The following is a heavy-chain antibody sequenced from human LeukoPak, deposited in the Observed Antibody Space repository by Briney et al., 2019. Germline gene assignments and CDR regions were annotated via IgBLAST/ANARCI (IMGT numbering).Heavy chain of an antibody. D-gene: IGHD6-13*01. J-gene: IGHJ4*02. Sequence: SVKVSCKASGYTFTSYDINWVRQATGQGLEWMGGIIPIFGTANYAQKFQGRVTITADESTSTACMELSSLRSEDTAVYYCARSGGYSSPSVFARRGFDYWGQGTLVTVSS. CDR2: IIPIFGTA. CDR3: ARSGGYSSPSVFARRGFDY. CDR1: GYTFTSYD. V-gene: IGHV1-69*13.